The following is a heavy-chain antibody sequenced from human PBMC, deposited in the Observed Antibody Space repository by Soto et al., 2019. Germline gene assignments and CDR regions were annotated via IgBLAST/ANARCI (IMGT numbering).Heavy chain of an antibody. V-gene: IGHV3-7*01. CDR2: IKYDGSEE. Sequence: GGSLRLSCXVSGFSFSSVWMTWVRQAPGKGLECVANIKYDGSEEYFVDSVKGRFTISRDNAKNSLYLQMNSLRDEDSAVYYCVTDLNWQGHWGQGTLVTVSS. CDR1: GFSFSSVW. J-gene: IGHJ4*02. CDR3: VTDLNWQGH.